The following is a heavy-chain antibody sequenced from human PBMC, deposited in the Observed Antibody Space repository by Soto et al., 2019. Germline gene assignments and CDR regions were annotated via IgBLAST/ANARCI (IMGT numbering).Heavy chain of an antibody. CDR3: ARDGTTLRDYYDGMDV. J-gene: IGHJ6*02. D-gene: IGHD2-2*01. CDR2: ISAYNGNT. V-gene: IGHV1-18*04. CDR1: GYTFTSYG. Sequence: GASVKVSCKASGYTFTSYGISWVRQAPGQGLEWMGWISAYNGNTNYAQKLQGRVTMTTDTSTSTAYMELRSLRSDDTAVYYCARDGTTLRDYYDGMDVWGQGTTVTVSS.